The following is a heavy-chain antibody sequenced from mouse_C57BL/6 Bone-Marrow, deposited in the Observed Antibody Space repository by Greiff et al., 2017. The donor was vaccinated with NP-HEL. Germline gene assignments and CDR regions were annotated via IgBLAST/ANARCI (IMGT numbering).Heavy chain of an antibody. Sequence: QVQLQQPGAELVKPGASVKLSCKASGYTFTSYWMHWVKPRPGPGLEWIGMIRPNSGSTTYNEKFKSKETLTVDKSSSTSYMQLSSLTSEYYAVDDYARGYYDYLYYAMDYWGQGTSVTVSS. V-gene: IGHV1-64*01. CDR1: GYTFTSYW. D-gene: IGHD2-4*01. CDR3: ARGYYDYLYYAMDY. CDR2: IRPNSGST. J-gene: IGHJ4*01.